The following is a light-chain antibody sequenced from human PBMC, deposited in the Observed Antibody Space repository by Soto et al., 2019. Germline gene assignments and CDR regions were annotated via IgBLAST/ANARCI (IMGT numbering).Light chain of an antibody. V-gene: IGKV1-39*01. CDR1: QSLSSY. CDR3: QQSYSTLSYT. J-gene: IGKJ2*01. CDR2: AAS. Sequence: DIQMTQSTSSLSASVGDRVTITCRASQSLSSYLNWYQQKPGKAPKLLIYAASSLQSGVPSRFSGSGSGTDFTLTISSLQPEDFATYYCQQSYSTLSYTFGQGTKLEIK.